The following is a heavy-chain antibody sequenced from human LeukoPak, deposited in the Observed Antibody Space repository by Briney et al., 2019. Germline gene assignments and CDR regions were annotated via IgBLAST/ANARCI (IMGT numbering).Heavy chain of an antibody. D-gene: IGHD2-2*01. J-gene: IGHJ5*02. CDR3: AREFVVVPAAPHTWFDP. V-gene: IGHV4-30-4*08. CDR1: GGSISSGDYY. Sequence: PSETLSLTCTVSGGSISSGDYYWSWIRQPPWKGLEWIGYIYYSGSTYYNPSLKSRVTISVDTSKNQFSLKLSSMTAADTAVYYCAREFVVVPAAPHTWFDPWGQGTLVTVSS. CDR2: IYYSGST.